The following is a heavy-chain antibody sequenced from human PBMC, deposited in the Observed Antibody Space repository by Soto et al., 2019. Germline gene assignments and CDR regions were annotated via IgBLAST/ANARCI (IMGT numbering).Heavy chain of an antibody. CDR1: GGTFSSYA. J-gene: IGHJ6*02. V-gene: IGHV1-69*13. Sequence: SVKVSCKASGGTFSSYAISWVRQAPGQGLEWMGGIIPIFGTANYAQKFQGRVTITADESTSTAYMELSSLRSEDTAVYYCAKIRGSYEPPYYYYGMDVWGQGTTVTVSS. CDR3: AKIRGSYEPPYYYYGMDV. D-gene: IGHD1-26*01. CDR2: IIPIFGTA.